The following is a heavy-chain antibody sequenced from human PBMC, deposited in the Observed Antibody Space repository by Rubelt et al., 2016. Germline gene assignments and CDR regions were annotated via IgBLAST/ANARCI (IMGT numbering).Heavy chain of an antibody. CDR3: ARHTRDGNNLSWLDP. Sequence: ETLSLTCTVSGGSISSYYWSWIRQPPGKGLEWIGYIYYSGSTNSNPSLKSRVSISVDTSKNQFSLKLSSVTAADTAMYYCARHTRDGNNLSWLDPWGQGTLVTVSS. D-gene: IGHD5-24*01. J-gene: IGHJ5*02. CDR2: IYYSGST. V-gene: IGHV4-59*08. CDR1: GGSISSYY.